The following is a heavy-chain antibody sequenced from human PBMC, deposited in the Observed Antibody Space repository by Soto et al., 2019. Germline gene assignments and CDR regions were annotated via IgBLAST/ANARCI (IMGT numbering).Heavy chain of an antibody. Sequence: QVHLVESGGGVVQPGRSLRVSCAASGFSLGNYVVHWVRQAPGKGLEWVAVISFDGTKIYYTDSVKGRFTISRDNSKNTLYLQRTSLRAEDTAVYYCARQGRVDDTVYCHFDYWGQGTLVTVSS. CDR1: GFSLGNYV. D-gene: IGHD6-19*01. CDR3: ARQGRVDDTVYCHFDY. V-gene: IGHV3-30-3*01. CDR2: ISFDGTKI. J-gene: IGHJ4*02.